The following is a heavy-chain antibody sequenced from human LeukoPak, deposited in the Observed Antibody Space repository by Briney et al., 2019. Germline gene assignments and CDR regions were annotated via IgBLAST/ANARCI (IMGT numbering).Heavy chain of an antibody. CDR3: AREASGSGIEELDY. J-gene: IGHJ4*02. Sequence: PSETLSLICSVSGDSISGYYWSWIRQPAGKGLEWIGRIYTSGSTNYNPSLKRRVTMSVDTSKNHFSLKLSSVTAADTAVYYCAREASGSGIEELDYWGQGTLVTISS. V-gene: IGHV4-4*07. CDR2: IYTSGST. CDR1: GDSISGYY. D-gene: IGHD3-10*01.